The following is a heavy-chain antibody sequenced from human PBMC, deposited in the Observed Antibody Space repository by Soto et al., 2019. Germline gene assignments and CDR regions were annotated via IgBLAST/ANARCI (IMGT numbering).Heavy chain of an antibody. CDR3: AQGGVDTAMVPFDY. CDR1: GFTFSSYG. J-gene: IGHJ4*02. Sequence: QVQLVESGGGVVQPGRSLRLSCAASGFTFSSYGVHWVRQAPGKGLEWVAVISYDGSNKYYADSVKGRFTISRDNSKNTLYLQMNSLRAEDTAVYYCAQGGVDTAMVPFDYWGQGTLVTVSS. V-gene: IGHV3-30*03. D-gene: IGHD5-18*01. CDR2: ISYDGSNK.